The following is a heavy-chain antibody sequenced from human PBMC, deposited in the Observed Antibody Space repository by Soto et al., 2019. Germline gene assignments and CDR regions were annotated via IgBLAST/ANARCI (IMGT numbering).Heavy chain of an antibody. CDR1: GGTFSSYA. V-gene: IGHV1-69*13. CDR2: IIPIFGTA. J-gene: IGHJ6*02. D-gene: IGHD3-3*01. CDR3: ARDDTYYDFWSGYPHYYYYGMDV. Sequence: SVKVSCKASGGTFSSYAISWVRQAPGQGLEWMGGIIPIFGTANYAQKFQGRVTITADESTSTAYMELSSLRSEDTAVYYCARDDTYYDFWSGYPHYYYYGMDVWGQGTTVT.